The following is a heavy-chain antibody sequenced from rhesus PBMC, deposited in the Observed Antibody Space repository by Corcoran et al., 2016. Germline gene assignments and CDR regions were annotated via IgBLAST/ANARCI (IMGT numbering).Heavy chain of an antibody. Sequence: QVQLQESGPGLVKPSETLSLTCAVSGGSISDYYYWNWIRQPPGKGLEWMGNIYGNSASTYYNPSLKNRVTISKDTSKNQCFLKRRSVTAADTAVYYCARERSSYIGNSLDVWGRGVLVTVSS. V-gene: IGHV4S9*01. CDR1: GGSISDYYY. J-gene: IGHJ5-2*02. CDR3: ARERSSYIGNSLDV. D-gene: IGHD4-29*01. CDR2: IYGNSAST.